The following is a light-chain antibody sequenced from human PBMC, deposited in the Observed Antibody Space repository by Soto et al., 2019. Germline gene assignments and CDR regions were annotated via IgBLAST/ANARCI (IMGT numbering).Light chain of an antibody. CDR1: SSNIGAGFD. J-gene: IGLJ1*01. V-gene: IGLV1-40*01. CDR3: CSYAGSPRYV. CDR2: GNN. Sequence: QSALTQSPSVSGAPGQRVSISCTGTSSNIGAGFDVHWYQQLPATAPKLLIYGNNNRPSGVPDRFSGSKSGTSASLAITGLQAEDEADYYCCSYAGSPRYVLGTGTKLTVL.